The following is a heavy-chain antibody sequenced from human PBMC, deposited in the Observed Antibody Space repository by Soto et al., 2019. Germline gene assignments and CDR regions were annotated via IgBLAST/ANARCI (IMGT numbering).Heavy chain of an antibody. CDR1: GGSISSSSYY. V-gene: IGHV4-39*01. CDR2: IYYSGST. CDR3: ARHDGICSGGSCYSEWFDP. J-gene: IGHJ5*02. Sequence: PSETLSLTCTVSGGSISSSSYYWGWIRQPPGKGLEWIGSIYYSGSTYYNPSLKSRVTISVDTSKNQFSLKLSSVTAADTAVYNCARHDGICSGGSCYSEWFDPWGQGTLVTVSS. D-gene: IGHD2-15*01.